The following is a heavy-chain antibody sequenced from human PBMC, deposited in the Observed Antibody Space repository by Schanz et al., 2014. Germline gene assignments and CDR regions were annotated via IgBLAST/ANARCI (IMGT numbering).Heavy chain of an antibody. CDR1: GFNFGSHG. CDR3: ARELPGVVAFEF. V-gene: IGHV3-33*01. D-gene: IGHD7-27*01. CDR2: ISYDGSFK. J-gene: IGHJ3*01. Sequence: QVQLVESGGGVVQPGRSLRLSCAASGFNFGSHGMHWVRQAPGKGLEWVAVISYDGSFKNYADSVRGRITMSRDNSKNTMYLQINNLRADDTAVYYCARELPGVVAFEFWGQGTMVTVSS.